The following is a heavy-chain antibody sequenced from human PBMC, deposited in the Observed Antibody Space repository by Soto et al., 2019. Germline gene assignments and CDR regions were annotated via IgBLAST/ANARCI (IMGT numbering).Heavy chain of an antibody. CDR1: GFTSSSYA. V-gene: IGHV3-30-3*01. D-gene: IGHD3-22*01. J-gene: IGHJ4*02. CDR2: ISYDGSNK. CDR3: ARDASTMIVSRYYFDY. Sequence: GGSLRLSCAASGFTSSSYAMHWVRQAPGKGLEWVAVISYDGSNKYYADSVKGRFTISRDNSKNTLYLQMNSLRAEDTAVYYCARDASTMIVSRYYFDYWGQGTLVTVSS.